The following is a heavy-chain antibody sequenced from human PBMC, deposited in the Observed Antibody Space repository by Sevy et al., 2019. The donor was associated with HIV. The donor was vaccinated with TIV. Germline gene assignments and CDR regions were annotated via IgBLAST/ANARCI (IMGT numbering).Heavy chain of an antibody. J-gene: IGHJ5*02. D-gene: IGHD2-2*03. CDR1: GYTFTNYD. CDR2: MNPNSGNT. Sequence: ASVKVSCKASGYTFTNYDINWVRQATGQGLEWMGWMNPNSGNTGYAQKLQGRVTMTRNTSISTAYMELSGLRSEETAVYYCARGTVLLGIVVVPAARGWFDPWGQGTLVTVSS. V-gene: IGHV1-8*01. CDR3: ARGTVLLGIVVVPAARGWFDP.